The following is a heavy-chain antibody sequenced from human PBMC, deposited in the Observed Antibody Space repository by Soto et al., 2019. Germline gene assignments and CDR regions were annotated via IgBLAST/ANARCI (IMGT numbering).Heavy chain of an antibody. CDR1: GYTFTSYA. CDR3: ARAWVVVTAPDS. D-gene: IGHD2-21*02. Sequence: QVQLLQSGAEEKKPGASVKVSCKASGYTFTSYAMHWVRQAPGQRLEWMGWINAGNGNTKYSQKFQGRVTITRDTSASTAYMELSSLRSEDTAVYYCARAWVVVTAPDSWGQGTLVTVSS. J-gene: IGHJ4*02. CDR2: INAGNGNT. V-gene: IGHV1-3*05.